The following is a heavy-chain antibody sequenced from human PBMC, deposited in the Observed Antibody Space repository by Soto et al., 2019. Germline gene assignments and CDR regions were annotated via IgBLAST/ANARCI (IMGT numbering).Heavy chain of an antibody. CDR3: ASGPVGATGDY. D-gene: IGHD1-26*01. J-gene: IGHJ4*02. V-gene: IGHV4-61*01. CDR1: GGSVSSGSYY. CDR2: IYYSGST. Sequence: LSLTCTVSGGSVSSGSYYWSWIRQPPGKGLEWIGYIYYSGSTNYNPSLKSRVTISVDTSKNQFSLKLSSVTAADTAVYYCASGPVGATGDYWGQGTLVTVSS.